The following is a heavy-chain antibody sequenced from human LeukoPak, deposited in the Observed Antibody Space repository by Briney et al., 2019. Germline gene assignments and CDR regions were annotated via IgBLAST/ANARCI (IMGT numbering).Heavy chain of an antibody. CDR3: AKGGSYSP. D-gene: IGHD1-26*01. CDR2: ISWNSDKV. V-gene: IGHV3-9*01. J-gene: IGHJ5*02. Sequence: GGPLRLSCAASGFTFGDYAMHWVRQAPGKGLEWVSGISWNSDKVGYADSVKGRFTISRDNARNYLFLQMSSLRAEDTAFYYCAKGGSYSPWGQGTLVTVSS. CDR1: GFTFGDYA.